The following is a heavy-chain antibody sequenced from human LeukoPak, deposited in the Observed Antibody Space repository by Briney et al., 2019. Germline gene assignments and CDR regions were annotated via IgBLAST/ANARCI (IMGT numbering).Heavy chain of an antibody. Sequence: ASVKVSCKASGYTFTSYAMNWVRPAPGQGLEWMRWINTNTGNPTYAQGFTGRFVFSLDTSVSTAYLQISSLKAEDTAVYYCASSIAVAGTWADYFDYWGQGTLVTVSS. V-gene: IGHV7-4-1*02. CDR1: GYTFTSYA. CDR3: ASSIAVAGTWADYFDY. CDR2: INTNTGNP. D-gene: IGHD6-19*01. J-gene: IGHJ4*02.